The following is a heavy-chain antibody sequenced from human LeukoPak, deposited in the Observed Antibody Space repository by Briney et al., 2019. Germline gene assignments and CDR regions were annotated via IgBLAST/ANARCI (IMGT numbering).Heavy chain of an antibody. CDR3: ATGRHYFDY. V-gene: IGHV4-59*08. CDR2: IYYSGST. CDR1: GGSIRSYY. J-gene: IGHJ4*02. Sequence: SETLSLTCTVSGGSIRSYYWSWIRQPPGKGLEWIGYIYYSGSTMYNPPLKSRATISEDTSKNQFSLKLSAVTAADRAVYYCATGRHYFDYWGQGTLVTVSS. D-gene: IGHD7-27*01.